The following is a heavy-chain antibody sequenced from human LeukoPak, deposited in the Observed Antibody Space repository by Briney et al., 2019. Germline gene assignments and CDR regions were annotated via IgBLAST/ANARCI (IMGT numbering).Heavy chain of an antibody. CDR1: GFTFSSYA. J-gene: IGHJ4*02. CDR2: ISGSGGST. CDR3: LGYCSGGNCYSGGY. Sequence: GGSLRLSWAASGFTFSSYAMSWVRQAPGKGLELVSTISGSGGSTYYADSVKGRFTISRDNSKNTQPLQMNSLRAEDTAVYYCLGYCSGGNCYSGGYWGQGTLVTVSS. V-gene: IGHV3-23*01. D-gene: IGHD2-15*01.